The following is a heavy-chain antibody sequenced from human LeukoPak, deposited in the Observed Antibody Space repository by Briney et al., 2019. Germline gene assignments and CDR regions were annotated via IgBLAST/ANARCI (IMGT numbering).Heavy chain of an antibody. V-gene: IGHV4-39*07. Sequence: SETLSLTCTVSGGSIRSSYYYWGWIRQPPGKGLEWIGSIYDSGSTYYNPSLKSRVTISVDTSKNQFSLKLSSVTAADTAVYYCARELVEDCSSTSCYIGGTFDYWGQGTLVTVSS. J-gene: IGHJ4*02. D-gene: IGHD2-2*02. CDR3: ARELVEDCSSTSCYIGGTFDY. CDR1: GGSIRSSYYY. CDR2: IYDSGST.